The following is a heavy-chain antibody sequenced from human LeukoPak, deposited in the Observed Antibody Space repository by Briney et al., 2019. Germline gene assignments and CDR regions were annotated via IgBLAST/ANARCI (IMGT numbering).Heavy chain of an antibody. Sequence: ASVKVSCKASGYTFTGYYMHWVRQAPGQGLEWMGWINPNSGGTNYAQKFQGRVTMTRDTSISTGYMELSRLRSDDTAVYFCVRDGLNWNYDHWGRGTLVAVSS. D-gene: IGHD1-7*01. J-gene: IGHJ5*02. V-gene: IGHV1-2*02. CDR2: INPNSGGT. CDR3: VRDGLNWNYDH. CDR1: GYTFTGYY.